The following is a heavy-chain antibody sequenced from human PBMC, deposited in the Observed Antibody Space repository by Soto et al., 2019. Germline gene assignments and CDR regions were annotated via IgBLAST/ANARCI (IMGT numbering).Heavy chain of an antibody. D-gene: IGHD3-3*02. J-gene: IGHJ4*02. V-gene: IGHV3-30*19. CDR2: ISYDGSNK. Sequence: GESLKISCAASGFTFSSYGMHWVRQAPGKGLEWVAVISYDGSNKYYADSVKGRFTISRDNSKNTLYLQMNSLRAEDTAVYYCARSGKAFVCLDYWGQGTLVTVSS. CDR1: GFTFSSYG. CDR3: ARSGKAFVCLDY.